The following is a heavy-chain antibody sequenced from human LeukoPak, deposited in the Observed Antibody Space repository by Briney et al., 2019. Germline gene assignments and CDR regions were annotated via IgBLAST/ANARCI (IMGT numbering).Heavy chain of an antibody. V-gene: IGHV4-59*01. CDR1: GGSISSYY. J-gene: IGHJ5*02. CDR2: IYYSGST. CDR3: ARDIPRYCSSTSCSVEGGGHNWFDP. D-gene: IGHD2-2*01. Sequence: SETLSLTCTVSGGSISSYYWSWIRQPPGKGLEWIGYIYYSGSTNYNPSLKSRVTISVDTSKNQFSLKLSSVTAADAAVYYCARDIPRYCSSTSCSVEGGGHNWFDPWGQGTLVTVSP.